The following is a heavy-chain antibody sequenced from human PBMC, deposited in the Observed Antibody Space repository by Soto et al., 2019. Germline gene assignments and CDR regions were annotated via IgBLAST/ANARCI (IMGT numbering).Heavy chain of an antibody. J-gene: IGHJ4*02. V-gene: IGHV3-74*03. CDR2: SNSDASST. CDR3: ARDYSSYGPFDY. Sequence: GGSLRLSCTASGFPFSSYWMHWVRQAPGKGLVWISRSNSDASSTTYADSVKGRFTISRDNAENTLFLQMNSLRAEDTAVYYCARDYSSYGPFDYWGEGTLVTVA. CDR1: GFPFSSYW. D-gene: IGHD3-16*01.